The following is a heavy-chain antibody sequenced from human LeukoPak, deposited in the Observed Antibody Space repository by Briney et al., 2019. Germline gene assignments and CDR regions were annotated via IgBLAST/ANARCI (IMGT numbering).Heavy chain of an antibody. D-gene: IGHD5-18*01. CDR1: GFTFSSYW. CDR2: ISGSGGST. J-gene: IGHJ4*02. CDR3: AKDSPEYGYRGYFDY. V-gene: IGHV3-23*01. Sequence: GGSLRLSCAASGFTFSSYWMSWVRQAPGKGLEWVSAISGSGGSTYYADSVKGRFTISRDNSKNTLYLQMNSLRAEDTAVYYCAKDSPEYGYRGYFDYWGQGTLVTVSS.